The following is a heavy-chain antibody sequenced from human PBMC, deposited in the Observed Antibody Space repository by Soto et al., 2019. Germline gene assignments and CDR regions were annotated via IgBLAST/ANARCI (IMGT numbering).Heavy chain of an antibody. Sequence: SETLSLTCTVSGVSIHNSHSFWAWIRQPPGKGLEFIGSVYHNGGAHYNSSLKSRVTISVDTAHNQVSLRMRSLTAADTAVYYCGRVVEGATQHTDPDSWGQGILVTVSS. J-gene: IGHJ5*01. CDR2: VYHNGGA. D-gene: IGHD2-21*01. CDR3: GRVVEGATQHTDPDS. V-gene: IGHV4-39*01. CDR1: GVSIHNSHSF.